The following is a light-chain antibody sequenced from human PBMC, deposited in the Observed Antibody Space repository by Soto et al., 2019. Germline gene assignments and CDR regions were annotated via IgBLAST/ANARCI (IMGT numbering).Light chain of an antibody. CDR2: AAS. V-gene: IGKV1-39*01. Sequence: DIQMTQSPSSLSASVGDRVTITCRASRGINIYLNWYQQKPGKAPKLVFYAASKLQSGVPSRFSGDGVGTHFTLTISSLQPEDFATCRCQQSHPSPYTYGQGTRLEMK. CDR1: RGINIY. J-gene: IGKJ5*01. CDR3: QQSHPSPYT.